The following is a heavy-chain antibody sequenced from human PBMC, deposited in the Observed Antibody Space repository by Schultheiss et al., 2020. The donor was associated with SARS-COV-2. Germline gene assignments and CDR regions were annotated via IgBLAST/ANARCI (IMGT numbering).Heavy chain of an antibody. Sequence: SETLSLTCAVYGGSFSGYYWSWIRQPPGKGLEWIGEIYHSGSTNYNPSLKSRVTISVDTSKNQFSLKVSSVTAADTAVYYCARVPYYPGGAFDIWGQGTMVTVSS. V-gene: IGHV4-34*01. J-gene: IGHJ3*02. D-gene: IGHD1-26*01. CDR1: GGSFSGYY. CDR3: ARVPYYPGGAFDI. CDR2: IYHSGST.